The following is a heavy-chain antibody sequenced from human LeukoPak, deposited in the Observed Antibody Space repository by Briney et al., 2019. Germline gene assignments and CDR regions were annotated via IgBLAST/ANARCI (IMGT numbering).Heavy chain of an antibody. Sequence: GESLKISCKGSGYSFTSYWIGWVRQMPGKGLEWMGIIYPGDSDTRYSPSFQGQVTISADKSISTAYLQWCSLKASDTAMYYCARSCTSTSCYLTDAFDIWGQGTMVTVSS. CDR1: GYSFTSYW. D-gene: IGHD2-2*01. CDR2: IYPGDSDT. J-gene: IGHJ3*02. CDR3: ARSCTSTSCYLTDAFDI. V-gene: IGHV5-51*01.